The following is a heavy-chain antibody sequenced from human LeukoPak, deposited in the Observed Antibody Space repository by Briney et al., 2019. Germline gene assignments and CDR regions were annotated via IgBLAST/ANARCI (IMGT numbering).Heavy chain of an antibody. CDR2: IIPILGIA. J-gene: IGHJ4*02. V-gene: IGHV1-69*04. D-gene: IGHD5-12*01. CDR1: GGTFSRYA. Sequence: ASVKVSCKASGGTFSRYAISWVRQAPGQGLEWMGRIIPILGIANYAQKFQGRVTITADKSTSTAYMELSSLRSEDTAVYYCARDSDSYSGYEFDYWGREPWSPSPQ. CDR3: ARDSDSYSGYEFDY.